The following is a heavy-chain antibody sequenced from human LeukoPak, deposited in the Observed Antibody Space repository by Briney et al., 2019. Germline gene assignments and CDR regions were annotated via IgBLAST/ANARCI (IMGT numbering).Heavy chain of an antibody. J-gene: IGHJ4*02. CDR1: GFTFSAYW. CDR2: IKQDGSEK. V-gene: IGHV3-7*01. D-gene: IGHD3-3*01. Sequence: GGSLRHSSTASGFTFSAYWMSWVRQAPGKGLECVASIKQDGSEKEYVDSVKGRFTISRDNAKNSLYLQMISLRAEDTAVYYCARWRGAQSEFEYWGQGTMVTVSS. CDR3: ARWRGAQSEFEY.